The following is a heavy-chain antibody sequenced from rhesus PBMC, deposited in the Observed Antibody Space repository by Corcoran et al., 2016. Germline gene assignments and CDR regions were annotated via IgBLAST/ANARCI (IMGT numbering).Heavy chain of an antibody. CDR3: ARPYSGSWTLFDY. J-gene: IGHJ4*01. CDR2: IYGSGSST. D-gene: IGHD6-25*01. Sequence: QLQLQESGPGLVKPSETLSVTCAVSGGSISSSYWSWIRQAPGKGLEGIGYIYGSGSSTNYHPSLKSRVTLSVDTSKNQLSLKLSSVTTADTAVYYCARPYSGSWTLFDYWGQGVLVTVSS. V-gene: IGHV4-169*01. CDR1: GGSISSSY.